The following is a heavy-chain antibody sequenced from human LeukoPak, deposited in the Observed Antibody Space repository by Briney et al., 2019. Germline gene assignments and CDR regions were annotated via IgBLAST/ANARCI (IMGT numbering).Heavy chain of an antibody. Sequence: SETLSLTCTVSGGSISSSSYYWGWIRQPPGKGLEWIGSIYYSGSTYYNPSLKSRVTISVDTSKNQFSLKLSSVTAADTAVYYCASVTWAYCSSTSCYYYYMDVWGKGTTVTVSS. D-gene: IGHD2-2*01. J-gene: IGHJ6*03. CDR3: ASVTWAYCSSTSCYYYYMDV. CDR1: GGSISSSSYY. CDR2: IYYSGST. V-gene: IGHV4-39*01.